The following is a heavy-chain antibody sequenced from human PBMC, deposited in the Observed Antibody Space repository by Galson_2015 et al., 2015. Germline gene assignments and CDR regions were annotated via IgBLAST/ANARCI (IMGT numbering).Heavy chain of an antibody. CDR3: ASGWHYYYYDMDV. CDR1: GFTVGGNY. V-gene: IGHV3-53*01. Sequence: SLRLACAASGFTVGGNYVSWVRQAPGKGLEWVAVIYSGGSTYYADSVKGRVTISRDNSRNTLYRQMNSLRAEDTAVYYGASGWHYYYYDMDVWGQGTPVTVSS. D-gene: IGHD6-19*01. CDR2: IYSGGST. J-gene: IGHJ6*02.